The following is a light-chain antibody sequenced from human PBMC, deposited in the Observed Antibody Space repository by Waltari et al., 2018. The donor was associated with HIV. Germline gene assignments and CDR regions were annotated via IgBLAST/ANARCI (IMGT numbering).Light chain of an antibody. Sequence: DIQMTQSPSSLSASVRDRVTLTCRASQNITSYLNWYQQKPAKAPKLLFYGTSTLQSGVPSRFSASASEKDFSFTISSLQTEDFATYYGQQSHSTPRPFGDATKVKMK. CDR1: QNITSY. V-gene: IGKV1-39*01. J-gene: IGKJ1*01. CDR3: QQSHSTPRP. CDR2: GTS.